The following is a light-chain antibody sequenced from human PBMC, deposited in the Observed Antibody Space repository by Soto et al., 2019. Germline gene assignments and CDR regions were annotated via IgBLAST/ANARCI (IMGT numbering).Light chain of an antibody. CDR2: GAS. J-gene: IGKJ2*01. V-gene: IGKV3-15*01. Sequence: IVMTQSPATLSVSLGERATLSCRASQSVSSSLAWYQQKPGQAPRLLIYGASIRATGIPARFSGSGSGTEFTLTISSLQSEDFAVYYCQQYYNWPRTFGQGTKLEIK. CDR1: QSVSSS. CDR3: QQYYNWPRT.